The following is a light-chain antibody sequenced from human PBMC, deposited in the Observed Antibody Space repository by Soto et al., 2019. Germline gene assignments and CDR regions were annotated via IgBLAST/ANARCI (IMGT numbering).Light chain of an antibody. CDR3: QQRSNWPPIT. J-gene: IGKJ5*01. CDR1: QSVSSY. Sequence: EIVLTQPPATLSLSPGERDTLSCRARQSVSSYLAWYQQKPGQAPRLLIYDASNRATGIPARFSGSGSGTDFPLTISSLEPEDFAVYYCQQRSNWPPITFGQGTRLEIK. CDR2: DAS. V-gene: IGKV3-11*01.